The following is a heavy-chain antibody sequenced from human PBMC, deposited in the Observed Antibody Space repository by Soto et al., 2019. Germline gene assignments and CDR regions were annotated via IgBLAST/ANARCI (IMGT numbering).Heavy chain of an antibody. CDR3: AREWTTVDSPFWVDI. CDR2: MYTSGDT. V-gene: IGHV4-4*07. J-gene: IGHJ3*02. Sequence: QVQLQESGPGLVKPSETLSLTCAVSGASMNNHYWTWIRQSAGKGLEWIGRMYTSGDTNYHPSLKSRITMSLDTSQHEFSLHLSSVTAADTAVYYCAREWTTVDSPFWVDIWGQGTMVTVSS. CDR1: GASMNNHY. D-gene: IGHD4-17*01.